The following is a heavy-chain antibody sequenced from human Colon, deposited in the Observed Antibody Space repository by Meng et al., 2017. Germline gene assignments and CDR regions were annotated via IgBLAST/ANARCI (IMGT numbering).Heavy chain of an antibody. CDR2: VNPGGGSP. J-gene: IGHJ4*02. D-gene: IGHD3-10*01. Sequence: QVPLVYAGAEVKKPGASMKVSCKASGYSITMYYIHWSRQAPGQGLEWMGIVNPGGGSPSYAQKFFGRVTMTSAMSTSTVYLELSGLKSEDTAVYYCARSYRNYFGSGSGYWGQGTLVTVSS. CDR3: ARSYRNYFGSGSGY. V-gene: IGHV1-46*01. CDR1: GYSITMYY.